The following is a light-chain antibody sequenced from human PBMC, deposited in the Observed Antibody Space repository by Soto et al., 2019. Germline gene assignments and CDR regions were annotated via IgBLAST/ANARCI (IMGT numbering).Light chain of an antibody. Sequence: EIVMTQSPATLSVSPGERATLSCRASQSVSTNLAWYKQKPGQAPRPLIYGASTRATGIPARFSGSGSGTEFTLTISSLQSEDFATYYCQHYNSYSEAFGQGTKVELK. J-gene: IGKJ1*01. CDR1: QSVSTN. V-gene: IGKV3-15*01. CDR2: GAS. CDR3: QHYNSYSEA.